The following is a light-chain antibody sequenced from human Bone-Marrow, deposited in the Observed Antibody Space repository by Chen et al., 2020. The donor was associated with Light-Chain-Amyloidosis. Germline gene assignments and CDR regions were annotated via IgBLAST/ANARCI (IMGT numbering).Light chain of an antibody. CDR1: NIGSTS. V-gene: IGLV3-21*02. CDR2: DDR. Sequence: SYVLTQPSSVSVAPGQTATIACGGNNIGSTSVHWYQQTPGQAPLLVVYDDRDRPSGSPERLSGCNSGNTATPPISRVEAGDEADYYCQVWDRSSDRPVFGGGTKLTVL. J-gene: IGLJ3*02. CDR3: QVWDRSSDRPV.